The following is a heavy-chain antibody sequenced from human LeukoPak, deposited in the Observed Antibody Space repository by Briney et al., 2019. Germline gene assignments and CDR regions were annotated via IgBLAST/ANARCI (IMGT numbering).Heavy chain of an antibody. CDR1: GFTVSSNY. D-gene: IGHD3-10*02. V-gene: IGHV3-53*01. Sequence: PGGSLRLSCAASGFTVSSNYMSWVRQAPGKGLEWVSVIYSGGSTYYADSVKGRFTISRDNAKNSLYLQMNSLRAEDTAVYYCARDAVLFTGPTTFDYWGQGTLVTVSS. J-gene: IGHJ4*02. CDR2: IYSGGST. CDR3: ARDAVLFTGPTTFDY.